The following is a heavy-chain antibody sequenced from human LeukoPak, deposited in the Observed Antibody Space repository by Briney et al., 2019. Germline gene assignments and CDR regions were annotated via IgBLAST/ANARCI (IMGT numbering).Heavy chain of an antibody. V-gene: IGHV3-33*01. J-gene: IGHJ3*02. D-gene: IGHD1-7*01. Sequence: HSGGSLRLSCAASGFTFSSYGMHWVRQAPGKGLEWVAGIGYDGSSEYYADSVKGRFTISRDNSKNTLYLQMSSLRAEDTAVYYCARDNWDYGVHAFDIWGQGTMVTVSS. CDR1: GFTFSSYG. CDR3: ARDNWDYGVHAFDI. CDR2: IGYDGSSE.